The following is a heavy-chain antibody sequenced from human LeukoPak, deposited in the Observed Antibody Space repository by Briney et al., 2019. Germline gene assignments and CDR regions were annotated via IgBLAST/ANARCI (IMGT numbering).Heavy chain of an antibody. J-gene: IGHJ2*01. CDR1: GFSFTSYG. Sequence: GGSLRLSCAASGFSFTSYGMNWVRQAPGKGLERVSSISSSSTYISYADSVKGRFTISRDNAKNSLYLQMSSLRAEDTAVYYCARTGQNRAPDWHFDLWGRGTLVTVSS. CDR3: ARTGQNRAPDWHFDL. V-gene: IGHV3-21*01. D-gene: IGHD2/OR15-2a*01. CDR2: ISSSSTYI.